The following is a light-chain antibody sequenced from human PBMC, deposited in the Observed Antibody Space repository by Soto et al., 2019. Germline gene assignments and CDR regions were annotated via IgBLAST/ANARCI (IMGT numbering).Light chain of an antibody. CDR3: HHYET. CDR1: QSISSNY. J-gene: IGKJ5*01. V-gene: IGKV3-20*01. CDR2: DAS. Sequence: EIVLTQSPGPPALSPGERATLSCRASQSISSNYLAWYQHKPGQAPRLLTYDASSKDTGTPDRFSGSGSGTEFTLTISRLEPEDFTVYYCHHYETFGQGTRLEIK.